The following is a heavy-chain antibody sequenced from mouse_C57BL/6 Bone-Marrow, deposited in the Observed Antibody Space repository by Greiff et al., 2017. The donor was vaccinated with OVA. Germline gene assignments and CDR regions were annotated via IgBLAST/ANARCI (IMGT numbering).Heavy chain of an antibody. V-gene: IGHV14-4*01. CDR3: TTRLRDY. CDR1: GFNIKDDY. J-gene: IGHJ2*01. CDR2: IDPENGDT. D-gene: IGHD3-2*02. Sequence: VQLKQSGAELVRPGASVKLSCTASGFNIKDDYMHWVKQRPEQGLEWIGWIDPENGDTEYASKFQGKATITADTSSNTAYLQLSSLTSEDTAVYYCTTRLRDYWGQGTTLTVSS.